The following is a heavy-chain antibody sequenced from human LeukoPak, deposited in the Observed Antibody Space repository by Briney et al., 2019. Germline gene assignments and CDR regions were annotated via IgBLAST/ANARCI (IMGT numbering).Heavy chain of an antibody. Sequence: SETLSLTCTVSGYSISSGYYWGWIRQPPGKGLEWIGSIYHSGSTYYNPSLKSRVTISVDTSKNQFSLKLSSVTAADTAVYYCASNDGEADYWGQGTLVTVSS. CDR3: ASNDGEADY. CDR1: GYSISSGYY. V-gene: IGHV4-38-2*02. D-gene: IGHD3-10*01. J-gene: IGHJ4*02. CDR2: IYHSGST.